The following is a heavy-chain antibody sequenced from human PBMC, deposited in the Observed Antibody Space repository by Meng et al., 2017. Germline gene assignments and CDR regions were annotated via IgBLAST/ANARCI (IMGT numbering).Heavy chain of an antibody. CDR2: IYHSGST. D-gene: IGHD7-27*01. Sequence: QVQLKESGTVLLKPSRTVSLTVAVSGGSISSSTWWSWVSQPRGKGLAWIGEIYHSGSTNYNPSLKSRVTITVDKSKNQFSLKLSSVTAADTAVYYCARDGRSWDWGQGTLVTVSS. CDR3: ARDGRSWD. V-gene: IGHV4-4*02. J-gene: IGHJ4*02. CDR1: GGSISSSTW.